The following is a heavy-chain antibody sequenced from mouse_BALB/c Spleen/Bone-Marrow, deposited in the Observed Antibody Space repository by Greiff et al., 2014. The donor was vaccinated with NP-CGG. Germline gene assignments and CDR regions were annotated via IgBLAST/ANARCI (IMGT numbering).Heavy chain of an antibody. CDR1: GYSITSDYA. D-gene: IGHD1-1*01. V-gene: IGHV3-2*02. CDR3: ARSVYYGSSYVDY. CDR2: ISYSGST. J-gene: IGHJ2*01. Sequence: VQLKDSGPGLVKPSQSLSLTCTVTGYSITSDYAWNWIRQFPGNKLEWMGYISYSGSTSYNPSLKSRISITRDTSKNQFFLQLNSVTTEDTATYDCARSVYYGSSYVDYWGQGTTLTVSS.